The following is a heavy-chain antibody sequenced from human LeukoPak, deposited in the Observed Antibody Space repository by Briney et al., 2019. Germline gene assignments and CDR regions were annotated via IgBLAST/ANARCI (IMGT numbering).Heavy chain of an antibody. Sequence: PGGSLRLSCAASGFTFSSYSMNWVRQAPGKGLEWVSSISSSSSYIYYADSVKGRFTISRDNAKNSLYLQMNSLRAEDTAVYYCARDRTETPEYYDFWSGYRTTKKDGIDYWGQGTLVTVSS. V-gene: IGHV3-21*01. CDR1: GFTFSSYS. J-gene: IGHJ4*02. CDR3: ARDRTETPEYYDFWSGYRTTKKDGIDY. CDR2: ISSSSSYI. D-gene: IGHD3-3*01.